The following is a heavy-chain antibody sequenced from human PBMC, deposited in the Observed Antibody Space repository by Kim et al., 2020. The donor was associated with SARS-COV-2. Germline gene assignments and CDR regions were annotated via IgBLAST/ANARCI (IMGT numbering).Heavy chain of an antibody. CDR2: ISSSGSTI. V-gene: IGHV3-48*03. Sequence: GGSLRLSCAASGFTFSSYEMNWVRQAPGKGLEWVSYISSSGSTIYYADSVKGRFTISRDNAKNSLYLQMNSLRAEDTAVYYCARVRETAFVFDYWGQGTLVTVSS. D-gene: IGHD2-21*02. J-gene: IGHJ4*02. CDR3: ARVRETAFVFDY. CDR1: GFTFSSYE.